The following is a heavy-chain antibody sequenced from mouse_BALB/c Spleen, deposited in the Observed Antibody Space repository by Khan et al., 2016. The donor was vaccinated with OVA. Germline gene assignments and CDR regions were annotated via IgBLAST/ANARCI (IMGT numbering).Heavy chain of an antibody. J-gene: IGHJ2*01. Sequence: VRLQQSGPELVKPGASVKISCKASGYSFTGYFMNWVMQSRGKSLEWIGRINPHIGETFYNQKFKGKATLTVDESSSNAHMELRRLASEDSAVYYWARCYGSDVDYWGQGTTLTVSS. CDR1: GYSFTGYF. D-gene: IGHD1-1*01. V-gene: IGHV1-20*02. CDR2: INPHIGET. CDR3: ARCYGSDVDY.